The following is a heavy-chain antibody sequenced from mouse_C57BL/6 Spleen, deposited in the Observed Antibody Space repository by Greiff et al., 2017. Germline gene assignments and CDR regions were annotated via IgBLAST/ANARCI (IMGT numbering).Heavy chain of an antibody. CDR3: ALITTVVAVDY. J-gene: IGHJ2*01. D-gene: IGHD1-1*01. Sequence: VQLQQSVAELVRPGASVKLSCTASGFNIKNTYMPWVKQRPEQGLEWIGRIDPANGNTKYAPKFQGKATITADTSSNTAYLQLSSLTSEDTAIYYCALITTVVAVDYWGQGTTLTVSS. CDR2: IDPANGNT. V-gene: IGHV14-3*01. CDR1: GFNIKNTY.